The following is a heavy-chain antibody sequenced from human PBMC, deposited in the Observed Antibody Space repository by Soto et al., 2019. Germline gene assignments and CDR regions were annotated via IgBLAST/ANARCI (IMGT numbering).Heavy chain of an antibody. CDR1: AFSFNSNGVG. CDR3: AHHGNSWFLYYFDY. J-gene: IGHJ4*02. D-gene: IGHD3-3*01. V-gene: IGHV2-5*01. Sequence: QITLKESGPTLVKPTQTLTLTCTLSAFSFNSNGVGVGWIRQAPGKALEWLALIYRNDDKRYSPSPRSRLTITKDTSQNQVVLTMTDMDPVDTATYYCAHHGNSWFLYYFDYWGQGALVTVSS. CDR2: IYRNDDK.